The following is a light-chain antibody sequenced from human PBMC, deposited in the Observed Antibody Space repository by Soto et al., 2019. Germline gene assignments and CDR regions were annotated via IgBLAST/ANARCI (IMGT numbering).Light chain of an antibody. V-gene: IGLV2-14*03. Sequence: QSALTQPTSVSGSPGQSITISCTGTSSDVGGYNYVSWYQHLPDKAPKLMIYDVNNRPSGVSDRFSGSKSCNTASLTISGLQAEDDSDYYCSTYICSNTLYVFGTGTEVTV. CDR1: SSDVGGYNY. J-gene: IGLJ1*01. CDR3: STYICSNTLYV. CDR2: DVN.